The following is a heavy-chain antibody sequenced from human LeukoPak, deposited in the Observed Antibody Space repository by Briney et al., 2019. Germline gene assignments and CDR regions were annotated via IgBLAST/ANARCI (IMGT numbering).Heavy chain of an antibody. CDR2: IYHSGST. V-gene: IGHV4-30-2*01. D-gene: IGHD1-7*01. Sequence: PSQTLSLTCAVSGGSISCGGYSWSWIRQPPGKGLEWIGYIYHSGSTYYNPSLKSRVTISVDRSKNQSSLKLSSVTAADTAVYYCARTGTYFDYWGQGTLVTVSS. CDR3: ARTGTYFDY. CDR1: GGSISCGGYS. J-gene: IGHJ4*02.